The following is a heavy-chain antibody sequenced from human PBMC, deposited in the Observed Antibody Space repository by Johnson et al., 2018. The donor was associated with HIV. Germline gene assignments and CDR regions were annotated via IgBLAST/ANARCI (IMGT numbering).Heavy chain of an antibody. J-gene: IGHJ3*02. CDR2: INSDGSSL. V-gene: IGHV3-74*01. CDR1: GFTFSSYW. D-gene: IGHD1-14*01. Sequence: VQLVESGGGLVQPGGSLRLSCAASGFTFSSYWMHWVRQAPGKGLVWVSRINSDGSSLSYADSVKGRFSISRDNAKNSLYLQMNSLRAEDTAVYYCTRESTEAFDIWGQGTMVTVSS. CDR3: TRESTEAFDI.